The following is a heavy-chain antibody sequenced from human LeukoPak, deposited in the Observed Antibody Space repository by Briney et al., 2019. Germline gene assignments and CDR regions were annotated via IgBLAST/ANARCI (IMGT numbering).Heavy chain of an antibody. D-gene: IGHD3-22*01. J-gene: IGHJ3*02. V-gene: IGHV1-18*01. Sequence: GASVKVSCKASGYTFTSYGISWVRQAPGQGLEWMGWISAYNGNTNYAQKLQGRVTMTTDTSTSTAYMELRSLRSDDTAVYYCARVLSTLVVGIDAFDIWGQGTMVTVSS. CDR2: ISAYNGNT. CDR1: GYTFTSYG. CDR3: ARVLSTLVVGIDAFDI.